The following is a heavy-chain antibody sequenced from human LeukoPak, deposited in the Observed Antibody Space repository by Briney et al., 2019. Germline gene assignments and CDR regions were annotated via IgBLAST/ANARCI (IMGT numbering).Heavy chain of an antibody. V-gene: IGHV4-59*12. D-gene: IGHD3-10*01. Sequence: SSETLCLTCTVSGGSISSYYWSWIRQPPGKGLEWIGYTYNSGSSSYSPSFKSRVTISTDTPRNQFFLRLTSVTAADTAVYYCAGYYGSGQWDNWGQGTLVTVSS. CDR3: AGYYGSGQWDN. CDR2: TYNSGSS. CDR1: GGSISSYY. J-gene: IGHJ4*02.